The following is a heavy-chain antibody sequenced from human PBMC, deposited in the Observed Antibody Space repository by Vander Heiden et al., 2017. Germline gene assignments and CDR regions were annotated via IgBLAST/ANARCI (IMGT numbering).Heavy chain of an antibody. D-gene: IGHD1-26*01. V-gene: IGHV3-23*01. J-gene: IGHJ4*01. CDR3: AKDLVGAKDY. CDR1: GFTFSSYA. CDR2: ISGSGGST. Sequence: EVQLLESGGGLVQPGGSLRLYCAASGFTFSSYAMSWVRQAPGKGLEWVSAISGSGGSTYYADSVKGRFTISRDNSKNTLYLKMNSLRAEDTAVYYFAKDLVGAKDYWCHGTLVTVSS.